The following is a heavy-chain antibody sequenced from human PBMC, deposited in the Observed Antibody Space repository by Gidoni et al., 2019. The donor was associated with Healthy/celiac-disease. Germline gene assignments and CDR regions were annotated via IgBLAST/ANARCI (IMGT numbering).Heavy chain of an antibody. CDR2: IYSGGSR. J-gene: IGHJ4*02. CDR1: GFTVSSNY. CDR3: ATIAAAGTDY. D-gene: IGHD6-13*01. V-gene: IGHV3-66*01. Sequence: EVQLVESGGGLVQSGWSLRLSCAASGFTVSSNYLRWVRHAPGQGLAWVSVIYSGGSRYYADSVKGRFTISRDNSKNTLYLQMNSLRAEDTAVYYCATIAAAGTDYWGQGTLVTVSS.